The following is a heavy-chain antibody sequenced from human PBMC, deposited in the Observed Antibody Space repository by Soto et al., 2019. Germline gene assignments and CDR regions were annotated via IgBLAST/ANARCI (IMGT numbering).Heavy chain of an antibody. CDR1: VVSVHNIHSF. CDR2: VYYSGGA. D-gene: IGHD2-21*01. Sequence: AEARSLTCSFSVVSVHNIHSFWGGIRQPPGKGLEFIANVYYSGGAHYNPSFKSRVTISVDTATNQVSLRMSSVTAADTAVYFCGRVVEGATRHTDFDSWGQGTLVTVSS. J-gene: IGHJ5*01. V-gene: IGHV4-39*01. CDR3: GRVVEGATRHTDFDS.